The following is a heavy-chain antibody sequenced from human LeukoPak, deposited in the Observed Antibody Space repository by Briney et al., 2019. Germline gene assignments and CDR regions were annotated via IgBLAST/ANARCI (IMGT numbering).Heavy chain of an antibody. V-gene: IGHV1-69*13. D-gene: IGHD4-11*01. CDR2: IIPIFGTA. Sequence: SVKVSCKASGGTFSSYAISWVRQAPGQGLEWMGGIIPIFGTANYAQKFQGRVTITADESTSTAYMELSSLRSEDTAVYYCARVDPDSNYEEGAFDIWGQGTMVTVSS. CDR3: ARVDPDSNYEEGAFDI. CDR1: GGTFSSYA. J-gene: IGHJ3*02.